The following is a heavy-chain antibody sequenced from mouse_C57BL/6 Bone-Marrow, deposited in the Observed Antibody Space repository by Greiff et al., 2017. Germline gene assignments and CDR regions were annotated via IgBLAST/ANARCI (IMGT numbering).Heavy chain of an antibody. J-gene: IGHJ3*01. CDR3: ARETYYDYDKMAWFAY. CDR2: IDPNSGGT. Sequence: QVQLQQPGAELVKPGASVKLSCKASGYTFTSYWMHWVKQRPGRGLAWIGRIDPNSGGTKYNEKLKSKATLTVDKPSSTAYMQLSSLTSEDSAGYYCARETYYDYDKMAWFAYWGQGTLVSGSA. V-gene: IGHV1-72*01. CDR1: GYTFTSYW. D-gene: IGHD2-4*01.